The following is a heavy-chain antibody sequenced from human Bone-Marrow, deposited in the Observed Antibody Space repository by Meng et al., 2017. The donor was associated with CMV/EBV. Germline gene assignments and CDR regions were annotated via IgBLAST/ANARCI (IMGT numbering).Heavy chain of an antibody. Sequence: GSLRLSCTVAGGSISSYYWSWIRQPPGKGLEWIGYIYYSGSTNYNPSLKSRVTISVDTSKNQFSLKLSSVTAADTAVYYCARDLAVAGTDGMDVWGQGPSVTVSS. CDR2: IYYSGST. V-gene: IGHV4-59*01. J-gene: IGHJ6*02. D-gene: IGHD6-19*01. CDR3: ARDLAVAGTDGMDV. CDR1: GGSISSYY.